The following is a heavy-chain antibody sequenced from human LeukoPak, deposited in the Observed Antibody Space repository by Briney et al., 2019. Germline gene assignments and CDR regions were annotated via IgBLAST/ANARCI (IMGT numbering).Heavy chain of an antibody. V-gene: IGHV3-23*01. CDR2: ISGSGGST. CDR1: GFTFSSYA. J-gene: IGHJ6*02. CDR3: AKDGVGWYCYYYGMDV. Sequence: GGSLRLSCAASGFTFSSYAMSWVRQAPGKGLEWVSAISGSGGSTYYADSVKGRFTISRDNSKNTLYLQMNSLRAEDTAVYYCAKDGVGWYCYYYGMDVWGQGTTVTVSS. D-gene: IGHD6-19*01.